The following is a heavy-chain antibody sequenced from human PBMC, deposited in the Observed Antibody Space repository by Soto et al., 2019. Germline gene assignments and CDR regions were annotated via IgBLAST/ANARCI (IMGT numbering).Heavy chain of an antibody. CDR3: ARDGRAQLALLTINWFDP. V-gene: IGHV3-33*01. CDR2: IWYDGSNK. D-gene: IGHD6-13*01. J-gene: IGHJ5*02. CDR1: GFTFSSYG. Sequence: GGSLRLSCAASGFTFSSYGMHWVRQAPGKGLEWVAVIWYDGSNKYYADSVKGRFTISRDNSKNTLYLQMNSLRAEDTAVYSSARDGRAQLALLTINWFDPWGQGT.